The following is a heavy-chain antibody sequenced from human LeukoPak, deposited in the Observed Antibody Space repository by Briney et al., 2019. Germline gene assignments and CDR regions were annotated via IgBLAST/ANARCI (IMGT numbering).Heavy chain of an antibody. D-gene: IGHD4-17*01. Sequence: GGSLRLSCAASGFTFSSYAMSWVRQAPGQGLEWMGWISAYNGNTNYAQRLQGRVTMTTDTSTSTAYMELRSLRSDDTAVYYCARDRDYGDYNTQDLFVYWGQGTLVTVSS. V-gene: IGHV1-18*01. J-gene: IGHJ4*02. CDR1: GFTFSSYA. CDR3: ARDRDYGDYNTQDLFVY. CDR2: ISAYNGNT.